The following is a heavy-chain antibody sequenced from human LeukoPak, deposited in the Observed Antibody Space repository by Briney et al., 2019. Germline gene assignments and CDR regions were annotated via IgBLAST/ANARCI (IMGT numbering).Heavy chain of an antibody. CDR1: GFTFSSYA. CDR3: AREGAYCSSTSCYRSGLEY. J-gene: IGHJ4*02. Sequence: GRSLRLSCAASGFTFSSYAMHWVRQAPGKGLERVAVISYDGSNKYYADSVKGRFTISRDNSKNTLYLQMNSLRAEDTAVYYCAREGAYCSSTSCYRSGLEYWGQGTLVTVSS. CDR2: ISYDGSNK. D-gene: IGHD2-2*01. V-gene: IGHV3-30*04.